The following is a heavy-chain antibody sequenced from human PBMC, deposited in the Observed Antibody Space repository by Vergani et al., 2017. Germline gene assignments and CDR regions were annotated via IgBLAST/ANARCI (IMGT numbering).Heavy chain of an antibody. D-gene: IGHD3-3*01. CDR3: AKTRDFSSLYSSYNWFDP. CDR1: GYSITNYW. Sequence: EVQLVQSGAEVKKPGESLKISCQGSGYSITNYWIAWVRQRPGKGLEWMGIIYAGDSDVRYSPSFQGQVTMSVDKSLSTAYLQWSNLTASDTATYYCAKTRDFSSLYSSYNWFDPWGQGTQVTVSS. CDR2: IYAGDSDV. V-gene: IGHV5-51*03. J-gene: IGHJ5*02.